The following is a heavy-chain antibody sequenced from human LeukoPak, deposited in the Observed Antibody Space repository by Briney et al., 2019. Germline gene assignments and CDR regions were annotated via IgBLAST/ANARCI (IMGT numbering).Heavy chain of an antibody. D-gene: IGHD6-19*01. CDR3: ARLPSSSGLVYYFDY. V-gene: IGHV5-51*01. CDR1: GYTFTSYW. J-gene: IGHJ4*02. Sequence: KVSCKASGYTFTSYWIGWVRQMPGKGLEWMGIIYPGDSDTRYSPSFQGQVTISADKSISTAYLQWSSLKASDTAMYYCARLPSSSGLVYYFDYWGQGTLVTVSS. CDR2: IYPGDSDT.